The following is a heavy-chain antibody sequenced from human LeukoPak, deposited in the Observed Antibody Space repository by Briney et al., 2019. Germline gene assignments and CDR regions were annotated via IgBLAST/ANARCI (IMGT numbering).Heavy chain of an antibody. CDR3: ARAAPSRDRYNVDS. V-gene: IGHV4-59*03. Sequence: PSETLSLTRTHSGDSISGYYWSWLRQPPGRGLEYIGNVYYTGSTTYNPSLQSRLTKSVDTTNNQFSLTSSPVTDASSPAYHFARAAPSRDRYNVDSWGEGTLVTVSS. D-gene: IGHD5-24*01. CDR2: VYYTGST. J-gene: IGHJ4*02. CDR1: GDSISGYY.